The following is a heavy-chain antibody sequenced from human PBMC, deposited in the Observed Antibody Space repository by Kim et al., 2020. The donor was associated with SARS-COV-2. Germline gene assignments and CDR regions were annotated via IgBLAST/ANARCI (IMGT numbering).Heavy chain of an antibody. CDR3: VKGGWGTVLDF. J-gene: IGHJ4*02. Sequence: YADGVKGRFTISSDKSKNMVYLQMNSLRDEDTAIYYCVKGGWGTVLDFWGQGTLVSVSS. D-gene: IGHD3-16*01. V-gene: IGHV3-23*05.